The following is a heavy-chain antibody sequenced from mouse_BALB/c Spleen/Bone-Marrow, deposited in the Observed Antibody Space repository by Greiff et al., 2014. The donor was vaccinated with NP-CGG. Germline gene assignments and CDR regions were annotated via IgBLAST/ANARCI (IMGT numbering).Heavy chain of an antibody. CDR2: IDPEPGGI. CDR3: TRVGSSRWYYDV. D-gene: IGHD1-1*01. V-gene: IGHV1-15*01. CDR1: GYTFPDYE. Sequence: QVQLQQSGAELVRPGASVTLSCKASGYTFPDYEMPWVKKTPVHGLDWIGAIDPEPGGIAYNQTFKGKSTLTADKSSSTAYMEIRGLTSEDFAVNYCTRVGSSRWYYDVWGAGTTLTVSS. J-gene: IGHJ1*01.